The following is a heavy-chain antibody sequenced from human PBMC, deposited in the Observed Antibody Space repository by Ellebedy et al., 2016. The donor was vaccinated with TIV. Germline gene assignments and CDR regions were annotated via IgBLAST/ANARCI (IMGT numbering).Heavy chain of an antibody. V-gene: IGHV4-31*03. CDR2: IYYSGST. D-gene: IGHD3-16*01. CDR3: ARDGVVGGWGDFDY. Sequence: SETLSLXXTVSGGSISSGDHYWSWIRQHPGKGLEWIGYIYYSGSTYYNPSLKSRVSISVEMSMNQFSLKLSSVTAADTAVYYCARDGVVGGWGDFDYWGQGTLVTVSS. J-gene: IGHJ4*02. CDR1: GGSISSGDHY.